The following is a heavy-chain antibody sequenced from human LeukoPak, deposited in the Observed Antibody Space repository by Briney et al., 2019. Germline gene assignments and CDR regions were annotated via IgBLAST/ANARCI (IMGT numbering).Heavy chain of an antibody. CDR2: ISWNSGSI. D-gene: IGHD7-27*01. V-gene: IGHV3-9*01. CDR1: GVTFDDYG. Sequence: ALRLSCADSGVTFDDYGMHWGRQAPGEGLEGGSGISWNSGSIGYADSVKGRFTISRDNAKNSLYLQMNSLRAEDTALYYCAKDMSTGGRSIFDYWGQGTLVTVSS. J-gene: IGHJ4*02. CDR3: AKDMSTGGRSIFDY.